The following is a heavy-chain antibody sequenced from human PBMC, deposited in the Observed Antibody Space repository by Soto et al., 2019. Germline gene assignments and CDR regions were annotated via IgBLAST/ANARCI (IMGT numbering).Heavy chain of an antibody. CDR1: GGSISSSNW. V-gene: IGHV4-4*02. Sequence: QVQLQESGPGLVKPSGTLSLTCAVSGGSISSSNWWSWVRQPPGKGLEWIGEIYHSGSTNYNPSLKRRVTISVDKSKNQFPLNLRSVTAADTAVYYCASARTSSSGYDIYYYYYGMDVWGQGTTVTVSS. J-gene: IGHJ6*02. CDR3: ASARTSSSGYDIYYYYYGMDV. CDR2: IYHSGST. D-gene: IGHD5-12*01.